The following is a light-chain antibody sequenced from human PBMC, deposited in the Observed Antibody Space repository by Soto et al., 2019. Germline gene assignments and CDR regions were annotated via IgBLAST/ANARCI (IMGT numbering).Light chain of an antibody. J-gene: IGLJ1*01. V-gene: IGLV2-11*01. CDR2: DVS. CDR3: CSYAGGYTYV. Sequence: QSALTQPRSVSGSPGQSVTISCAGTTSDVGGYNYVSWYQQHPGKAPKVMIYDVSKRPSGVPDRFSGSKSGNTASLTLSGLQAEDEADYCCCSYAGGYTYVFGTGTKLTVL. CDR1: TSDVGGYNY.